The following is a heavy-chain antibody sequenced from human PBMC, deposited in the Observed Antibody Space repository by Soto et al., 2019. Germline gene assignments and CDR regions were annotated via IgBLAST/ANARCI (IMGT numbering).Heavy chain of an antibody. CDR3: ARDGRGYSGYDNWFDP. CDR2: IIPIFGTA. Sequence: ASVKVSCKASGGTFSSYAISWVRQAPGQGLEWMGGIIPIFGTANYAQKFQGRVTITADESTSTAYMELSSLRSEDTAVYYCARDGRGYSGYDNWFDPWGQGTLVTAPQ. CDR1: GGTFSSYA. D-gene: IGHD5-12*01. V-gene: IGHV1-69*13. J-gene: IGHJ5*02.